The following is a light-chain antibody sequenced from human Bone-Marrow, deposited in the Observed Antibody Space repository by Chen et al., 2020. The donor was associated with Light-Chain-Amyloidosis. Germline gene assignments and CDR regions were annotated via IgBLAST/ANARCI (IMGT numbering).Light chain of an antibody. CDR2: RDT. V-gene: IGLV3-25*03. CDR3: QSADSSGTYEVI. J-gene: IGLJ2*01. CDR1: DLPTQY. Sequence: SYELTQPPSVSVSPGQKARITCSGDDLPTQYAYWYQQKPGKPPMLVIHRDTERPSGISERFSGSSAGTTATLTISGVQAEDEANYHCQSADSSGTYEVIFGGGTKLSVL.